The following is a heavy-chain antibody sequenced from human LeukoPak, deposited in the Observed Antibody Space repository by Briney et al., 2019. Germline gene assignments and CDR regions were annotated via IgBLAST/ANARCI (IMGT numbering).Heavy chain of an antibody. D-gene: IGHD4-17*01. CDR2: ISSSSSYI. CDR3: AILRYGDYGNFDY. V-gene: IGHV3-21*01. Sequence: ETLSLTCAVYGGSFSGYYWSWIRQAPGKGLEWVSSISSSSSYIYYADSVKGRFTISRDNAKNSLYLQMNSLRAEDTAVYYCAILRYGDYGNFDYWGQGTLVTVSS. CDR1: GGSFSGYY. J-gene: IGHJ4*02.